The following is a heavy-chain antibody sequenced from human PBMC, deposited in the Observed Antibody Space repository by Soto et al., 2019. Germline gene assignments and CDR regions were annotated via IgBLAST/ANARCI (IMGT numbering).Heavy chain of an antibody. D-gene: IGHD3-10*01. J-gene: IGHJ6*03. CDR2: IYYSGST. CDR3: ARLGGYGSGSYGRYYYYMDV. CDR1: GGSISSYY. V-gene: IGHV4-59*08. Sequence: PSETLSLTCTVSGGSISSYYWSWIRQPPGKGLEWIGYIYYSGSTNYNPSLKSQVTISVDTSKNQFSLKLSSVTAADTAVYYCARLGGYGSGSYGRYYYYMDVWGKGTTVTVSS.